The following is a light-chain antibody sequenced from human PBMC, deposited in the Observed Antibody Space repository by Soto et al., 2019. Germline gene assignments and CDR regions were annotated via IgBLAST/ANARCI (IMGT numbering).Light chain of an antibody. J-gene: IGKJ2*01. CDR3: QQCYSTLYT. Sequence: DIQMTQSPPSLSASVGDRVTITCRASQSISTYLNLYQQKPGKAPKLLIYAASTLESGVPSRFSGSGSGTDFTLTISSLQPEDFATYYCQQCYSTLYTFGQGTK. CDR2: AAS. V-gene: IGKV1-39*01. CDR1: QSISTY.